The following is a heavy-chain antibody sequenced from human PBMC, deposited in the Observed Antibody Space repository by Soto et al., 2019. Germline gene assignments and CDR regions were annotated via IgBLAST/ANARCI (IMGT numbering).Heavy chain of an antibody. CDR3: AKDSWAIFGVPAGEYYAMDV. J-gene: IGHJ6*02. CDR2: ISGSGGTT. D-gene: IGHD3-3*01. CDR1: GFTFENYA. Sequence: HPGGSLRLSCVASGFTFENYAMSWVRQAPGKGLEWVSAISGSGGTTYYPDSVKGRLTISRDNSKNTVYLQMNDLRVEDAAEYFCAKDSWAIFGVPAGEYYAMDVWGQGTTVTVSS. V-gene: IGHV3-23*01.